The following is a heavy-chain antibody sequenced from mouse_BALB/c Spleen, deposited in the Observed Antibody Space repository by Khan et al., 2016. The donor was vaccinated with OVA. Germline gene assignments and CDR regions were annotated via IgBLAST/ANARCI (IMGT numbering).Heavy chain of an antibody. CDR3: AKGVCSYYYTLDY. CDR2: IWGGGST. CDR1: GFSLSDYG. J-gene: IGHJ4*01. Sequence: VQLVESGPGLVAPSQNLSITCTVSGFSLSDYGVSWIRQPPGKGLEWLGVIWGGGSTYYNSVLKSRLSISKDNSKSQVFLQMSSLQSDDTAMFYCAKGVCSYYYTLDYWGQGISVTVSS. V-gene: IGHV2-6-5*01.